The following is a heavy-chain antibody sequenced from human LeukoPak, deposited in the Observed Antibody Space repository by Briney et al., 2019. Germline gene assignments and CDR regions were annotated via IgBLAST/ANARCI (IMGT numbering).Heavy chain of an antibody. V-gene: IGHV4-61*02. CDR1: GVSISSGSYY. CDR3: ARVFEN. J-gene: IGHJ4*02. Sequence: SETLSLTCTVSGVSISSGSYYWRWLQQPAGKGLEWIGRIYTSGSTNDNPSLKSRFTISVDTSKNQFSLKLSSVTAADTAVYYCARVFENWGQGTLVTVSS. CDR2: IYTSGST.